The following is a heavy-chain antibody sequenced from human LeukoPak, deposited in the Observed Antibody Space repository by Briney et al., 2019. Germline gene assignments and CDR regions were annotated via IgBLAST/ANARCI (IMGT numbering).Heavy chain of an antibody. CDR3: ARVGAYYYDSSGYYNNWFDP. CDR2: IKQDGSEK. Sequence: GGSLRLSCAASGFTFSSYWMSWVRQAPGKGLEWVANIKQDGSEKYYVDSVKGRFTISRDNAKNSLYLQMNSLRAEDTAVYYCARVGAYYYDSSGYYNNWFDPWGQGTLVTVSS. J-gene: IGHJ5*02. D-gene: IGHD3-22*01. V-gene: IGHV3-7*01. CDR1: GFTFSSYW.